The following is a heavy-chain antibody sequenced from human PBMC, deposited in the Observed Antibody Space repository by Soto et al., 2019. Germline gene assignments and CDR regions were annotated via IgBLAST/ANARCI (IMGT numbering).Heavy chain of an antibody. D-gene: IGHD3-22*01. CDR2: IYHSGST. CDR3: ARGKSYEVFDY. V-gene: IGHV4-34*01. Sequence: ETQSVTCAVYDGSIIGYYWSWISKPPKTGLEWNGEIYHSGSTHYNPSLKSRVTISVDRSKNQFSLKLSSVTAADTAVYYCARGKSYEVFDYWGQGTLVTVSS. CDR1: DGSIIGYY. J-gene: IGHJ4*02.